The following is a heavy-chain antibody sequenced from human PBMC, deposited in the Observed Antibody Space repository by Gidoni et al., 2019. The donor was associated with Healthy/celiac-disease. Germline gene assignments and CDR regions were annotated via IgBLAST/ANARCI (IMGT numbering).Heavy chain of an antibody. CDR3: TTGIAAAGTDY. J-gene: IGHJ4*02. D-gene: IGHD6-13*01. CDR1: GFTFSNAW. V-gene: IGHV3-15*01. Sequence: EVQLVESGGGLVKPGGSLSLSCSASGFTFSNAWMSGVRQAPGKGLGWVGRIKSKTDGGTTDYAAPVKGRFTISRDDSKNTLYLQMNSLKTEDTAVYYCTTGIAAAGTDYWGQGTLVTVSS. CDR2: IKSKTDGGTT.